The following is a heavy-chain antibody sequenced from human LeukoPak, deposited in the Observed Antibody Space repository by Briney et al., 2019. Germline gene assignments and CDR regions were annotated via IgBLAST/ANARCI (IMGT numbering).Heavy chain of an antibody. Sequence: GESLKISCKGSGYSFTSYWISWVRQMPGKGLEWMGRIDPSDSYTNYSPSFQGHVTISADKSISTAYLQWSSPKASDTAMYYCARRYCSSTSCRYNWLDPWGQGTLVTVSS. D-gene: IGHD2-2*01. V-gene: IGHV5-10-1*01. J-gene: IGHJ5*02. CDR1: GYSFTSYW. CDR3: ARRYCSSTSCRYNWLDP. CDR2: IDPSDSYT.